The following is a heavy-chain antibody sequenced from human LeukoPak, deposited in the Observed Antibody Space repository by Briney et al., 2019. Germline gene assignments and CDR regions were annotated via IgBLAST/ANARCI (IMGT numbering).Heavy chain of an antibody. CDR1: GGTFSSYA. J-gene: IGHJ5*02. D-gene: IGHD2/OR15-2a*01. Sequence: SVKVSCKASGGTFSSYAISWVRQAPGQGLEWMGRIIPIFGIANYAQKFQGRVTITADKSTSTAYMELSSLRSEDTAVYYCARDHCPSCKLAISHWFDPWGQGTLVTVSS. V-gene: IGHV1-69*04. CDR2: IIPIFGIA. CDR3: ARDHCPSCKLAISHWFDP.